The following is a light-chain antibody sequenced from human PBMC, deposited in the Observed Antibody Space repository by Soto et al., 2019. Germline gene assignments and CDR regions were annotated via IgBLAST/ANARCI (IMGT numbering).Light chain of an antibody. CDR3: QQYNNWHPIT. J-gene: IGKJ5*01. V-gene: IGKV3-15*01. CDR2: DAS. Sequence: EIVMTQSPGTLSVSPGERATLSCRASQSVRSKLAWYQQKPGQAPRLLIYDASTRATGIPDRFSGSGSGTEFTLTSSSLQSEDFEVYYCQQYNNWHPITFGQGTRLEI. CDR1: QSVRSK.